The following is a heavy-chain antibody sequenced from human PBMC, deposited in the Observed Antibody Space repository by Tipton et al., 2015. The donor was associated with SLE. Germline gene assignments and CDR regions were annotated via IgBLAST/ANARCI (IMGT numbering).Heavy chain of an antibody. CDR2: IYTSGST. CDR1: GGSISSGKYY. Sequence: LSLTCTVSGGSISSGKYYWSWIRQPAGKGLEWIGRIYTSGSTNYNPSLKSRVTISVDTSKNQFSLKLSSVTAADTAVYYCARSHCSSPSCYSYYYMDVWGKGTTVTVSS. V-gene: IGHV4-61*02. J-gene: IGHJ6*03. CDR3: ARSHCSSPSCYSYYYMDV. D-gene: IGHD2-2*02.